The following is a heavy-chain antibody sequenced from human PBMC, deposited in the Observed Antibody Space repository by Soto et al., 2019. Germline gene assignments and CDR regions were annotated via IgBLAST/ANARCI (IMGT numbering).Heavy chain of an antibody. CDR1: GGSISSGDYY. D-gene: IGHD6-19*01. V-gene: IGHV4-30-4*01. CDR3: ARDPAVAGSGLTVS. J-gene: IGHJ4*02. CDR2: IYYSGST. Sequence: SETLSLTCTVSGGSISSGDYYWSWIRQPPGKGLEWIGYIYYSGSTYYNPSLKGRVTISVDTSKNQFSLKLSSVTAADTAVYYCARDPAVAGSGLTVSWGQGTLVTVSS.